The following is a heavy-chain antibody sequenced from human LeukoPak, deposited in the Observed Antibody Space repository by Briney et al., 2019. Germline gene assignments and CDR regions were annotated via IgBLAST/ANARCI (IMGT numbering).Heavy chain of an antibody. CDR1: GGSISSYY. Sequence: PSETLSLTCTVSGGSISSYYWSWIRQPPGKGLEWIGYIYYSGSTDYNPSLKSRVTISVDTSRNQFSLKLSSVTAADTAVYYCARGGTVRNGMDVWGQGTTVTVSS. CDR3: ARGGTVRNGMDV. J-gene: IGHJ6*02. D-gene: IGHD1-26*01. CDR2: IYYSGST. V-gene: IGHV4-59*01.